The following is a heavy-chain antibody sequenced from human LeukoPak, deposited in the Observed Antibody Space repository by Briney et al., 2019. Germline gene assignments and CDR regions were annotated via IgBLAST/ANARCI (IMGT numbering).Heavy chain of an antibody. V-gene: IGHV3-21*01. Sequence: GGSLRLSCASSGFTFSSYSMNWVRQAAGKGLEWVGSIRSSSSYIYYADSVKGRFTISRANAKTSLYLQMNSLRAEATAVYYCARDQASGYSGYDCIFDYWGKGTLVTVSS. J-gene: IGHJ4*01. CDR1: GFTFSSYS. CDR2: IRSSSSYI. CDR3: ARDQASGYSGYDCIFDY. D-gene: IGHD5-12*01.